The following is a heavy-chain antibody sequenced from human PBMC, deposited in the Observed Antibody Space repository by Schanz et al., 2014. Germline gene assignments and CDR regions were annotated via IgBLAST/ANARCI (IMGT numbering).Heavy chain of an antibody. CDR3: ARDRSAVEITPVDM. Sequence: EVQLVESGGGLVQPGGSLRLSCEGFGFPLSSYWMSWVRQTPGKGLEWVAIITPDGSDKWYVDSVKGRFTISRDNAKDSLHLQMNSLRAEDTAVYYCARDRSAVEITPVDMWGQGTMVTVSS. V-gene: IGHV3-7*01. CDR2: ITPDGSDK. D-gene: IGHD2-21*01. CDR1: GFPLSSYW. J-gene: IGHJ3*02.